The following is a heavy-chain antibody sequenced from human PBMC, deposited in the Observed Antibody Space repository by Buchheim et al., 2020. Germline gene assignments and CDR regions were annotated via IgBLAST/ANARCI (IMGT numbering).Heavy chain of an antibody. CDR3: VREGHDPANSGFCAEFFQH. CDR1: GFNFDDFA. D-gene: IGHD6-19*01. J-gene: IGHJ1*01. CDR2: VSWGSAYI. V-gene: IGHV3-9*01. Sequence: EVQLVESGGGLVPPGASLRLNCAASGFNFDDFAMHWVRQAPGKGLEWVSYVSWGSAYIAYAVSVKGRFTISRDNNKNSVSLSMDSLRPDDTAVYYCVREGHDPANSGFCAEFFQHWGHGT.